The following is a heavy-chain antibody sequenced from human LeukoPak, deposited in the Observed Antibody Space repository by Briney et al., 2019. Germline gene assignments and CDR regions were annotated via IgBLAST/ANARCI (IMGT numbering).Heavy chain of an antibody. Sequence: SVKVSCKASGFTFTSSAVQWVRQARGQRLGWIGWIVVGSGNTNYAQKFQERVTITRDMSTSTAYMELSSLRSEDTAVYYCACEGDHYDILTGQNWFDPWGQGTLVTVSS. CDR3: ACEGDHYDILTGQNWFDP. V-gene: IGHV1-58*01. CDR1: GFTFTSSA. D-gene: IGHD3-9*01. CDR2: IVVGSGNT. J-gene: IGHJ5*02.